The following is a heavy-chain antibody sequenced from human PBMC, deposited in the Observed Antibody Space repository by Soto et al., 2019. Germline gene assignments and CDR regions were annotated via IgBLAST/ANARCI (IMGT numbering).Heavy chain of an antibody. Sequence: GGSLRLSCAASGFTFSDYYMTWIRQAPGKWLEWVSYIDNSGTIKYYADSVKGRFTISRDNTKNSLSLQMNSLGAEDTAIYYCARIEGDCSGGSCYSGGFAYWGQGALVNVAS. CDR3: ARIEGDCSGGSCYSGGFAY. D-gene: IGHD2-15*01. CDR2: IDNSGTIK. V-gene: IGHV3-11*01. J-gene: IGHJ4*02. CDR1: GFTFSDYY.